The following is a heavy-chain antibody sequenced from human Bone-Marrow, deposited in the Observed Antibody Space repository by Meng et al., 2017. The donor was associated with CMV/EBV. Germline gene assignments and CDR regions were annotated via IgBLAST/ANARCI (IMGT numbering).Heavy chain of an antibody. CDR2: IYYSGST. V-gene: IGHV4-59*01. D-gene: IGHD3-22*01. CDR1: YY. J-gene: IGHJ4*02. CDR3: ARGRNYYDSSGYYSASGGDFDY. Sequence: YYWSWIPQPPGKGLEWIGYIYYSGSTNYHPSLKSRVTISVDTSKNQFSLKLSSVTAADTAVYYCARGRNYYDSSGYYSASGGDFDYWGQGTLVTVSS.